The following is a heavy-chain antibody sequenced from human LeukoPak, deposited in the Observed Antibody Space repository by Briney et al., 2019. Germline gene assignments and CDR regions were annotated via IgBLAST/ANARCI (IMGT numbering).Heavy chain of an antibody. CDR1: GNSISSGYY. D-gene: IGHD4-23*01. CDR2: MYHSGST. CDR3: AREVADYGGYYYYHYMDV. V-gene: IGHV4-38-2*02. Sequence: ASETLSLTCTVSGNSISSGYYWGWIRQPPGKGLEWIGSMYHSGSTYYNASLKSRVTISVDTSKNQISLKLSSVTAADTAMYYCAREVADYGGYYYYHYMDVWGKGTTVTISS. J-gene: IGHJ6*03.